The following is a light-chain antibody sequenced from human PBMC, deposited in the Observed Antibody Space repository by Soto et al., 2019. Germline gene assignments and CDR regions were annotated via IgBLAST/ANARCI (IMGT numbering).Light chain of an antibody. V-gene: IGKV1-39*01. CDR1: QSISTY. J-gene: IGKJ5*01. Sequence: DIQMTQSPSSLSASVGNRVTITCRASQSISTYLNWYQKKPGKAPNLLIYDASRLQSGVPSRFSGIGGRTYFTLSISSVQPEDFSTYFCQQSYMDPITFGQGTQLEI. CDR3: QQSYMDPIT. CDR2: DAS.